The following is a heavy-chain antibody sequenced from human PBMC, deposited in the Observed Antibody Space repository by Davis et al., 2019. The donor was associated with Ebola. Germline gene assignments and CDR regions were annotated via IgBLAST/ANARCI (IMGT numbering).Heavy chain of an antibody. CDR1: GFDFDNSW. D-gene: IGHD7-27*01. V-gene: IGHV3-7*01. CDR2: MNGRGSLK. Sequence: GESLKIPCVVSGFDFDNSWMTRVRQAPGKGLEWVANMNGRGSLKNYVDSVKGRFTISRDNAQKSLYLEMNSLRVEDTAIYFCATDNWGPALWGQGTLLTVSS. J-gene: IGHJ4*02. CDR3: ATDNWGPAL.